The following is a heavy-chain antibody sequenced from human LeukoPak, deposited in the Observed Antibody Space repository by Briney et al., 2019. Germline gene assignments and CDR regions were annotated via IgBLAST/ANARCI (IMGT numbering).Heavy chain of an antibody. V-gene: IGHV3-23*01. D-gene: IGHD3-10*01. CDR1: GFTFSTYG. J-gene: IGHJ4*02. CDR3: ARRSASRSFFDY. CDR2: INSADNT. Sequence: GESLRPSCAAPGFTFSTYGLTWVPQAPGKGLEWVSLINSADNTYYADSVKGRFTISRDNSMNTLYLQMNSLSADDTAVYYCARRSASRSFFDYWGQGSLVTVSS.